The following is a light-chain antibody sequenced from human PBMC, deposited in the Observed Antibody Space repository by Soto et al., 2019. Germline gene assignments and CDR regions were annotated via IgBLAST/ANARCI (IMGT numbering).Light chain of an antibody. CDR1: NSNIGSSA. CDR3: SAWDDSLNGRL. J-gene: IGLJ2*01. CDR2: SDN. V-gene: IGLV1-44*01. Sequence: QSVLTQPPSASATPGQSVSISCSGSNSNIGSSAVNWYMQLPGTAPKLLIYSDNQRPSGVPDRFSGSKSGSSASLAISGLQSEDEADYYCSAWDDSLNGRLFGGGTKLTVL.